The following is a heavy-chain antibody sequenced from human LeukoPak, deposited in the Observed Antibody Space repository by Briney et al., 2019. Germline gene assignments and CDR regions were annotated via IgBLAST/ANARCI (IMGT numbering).Heavy chain of an antibody. CDR2: IYYSGST. J-gene: IGHJ5*02. Sequence: SETLSLTCTVSGGSISSYYWSWVRQPPGKGLEYIGFIYYSGSTNYNPSLKSRVTISLDTSKNQFSLRLTSVTSADTAVYFCARGAVGGYLRFDPWGQGTLVTVSS. CDR1: GGSISSYY. D-gene: IGHD3-22*01. CDR3: ARGAVGGYLRFDP. V-gene: IGHV4-59*01.